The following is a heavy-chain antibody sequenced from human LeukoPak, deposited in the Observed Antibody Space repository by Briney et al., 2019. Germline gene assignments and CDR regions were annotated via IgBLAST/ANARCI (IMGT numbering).Heavy chain of an antibody. D-gene: IGHD5-18*01. CDR1: GFTFSSYA. CDR3: ARDNPGYSYGYISRAFDI. V-gene: IGHV3-66*01. CDR2: IYSGGST. Sequence: GGSLRLSCAASGFTFSSYAMSWVRQAPGKGLEWVSVIYSGGSTYYADSVKGRFTISRDNSKNTLYLQMNSLRAEDTAVYYCARDNPGYSYGYISRAFDIWGQGTMVTVSS. J-gene: IGHJ3*02.